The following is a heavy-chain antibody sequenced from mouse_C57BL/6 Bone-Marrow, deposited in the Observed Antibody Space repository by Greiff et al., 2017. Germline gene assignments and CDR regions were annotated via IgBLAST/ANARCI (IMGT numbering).Heavy chain of an antibody. V-gene: IGHV1-15*01. CDR2: IDPETGGT. J-gene: IGHJ3*01. CDR1: GYTFTDYE. CDR3: TRRRYSNYGAWFAY. Sequence: QVQLQQPGAELVRPGASVTLSCKASGYTFTDYEMHWVKQTPVHGLEWIGAIDPETGGTAYNQKFKGKAILTADKSSSTAYMELRSLTSEDSAVYYCTRRRYSNYGAWFAYWGQGTLVTVSA. D-gene: IGHD2-5*01.